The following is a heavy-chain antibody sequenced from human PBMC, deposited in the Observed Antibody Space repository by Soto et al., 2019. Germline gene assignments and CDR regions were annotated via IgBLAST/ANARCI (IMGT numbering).Heavy chain of an antibody. V-gene: IGHV4-34*01. D-gene: IGHD1-1*01. Sequence: SETLSLTCAVYGGSFSGYYWSWIRQPPGKGLEWIGEINHSGSTNYNPSLRSRVTISVDTSKNQFSLKLSSVTAADTAVYYCARGRGTGTPYYYYGMDVWGQGTTVTVSS. CDR1: GGSFSGYY. J-gene: IGHJ6*02. CDR2: INHSGST. CDR3: ARGRGTGTPYYYYGMDV.